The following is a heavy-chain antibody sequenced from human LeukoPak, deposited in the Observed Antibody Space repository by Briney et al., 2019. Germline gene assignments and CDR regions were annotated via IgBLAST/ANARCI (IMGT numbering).Heavy chain of an antibody. CDR1: GFTVSSNY. V-gene: IGHV3-53*01. CDR2: IYSGGST. D-gene: IGHD2-21*02. Sequence: GGSLRLSCAASGFTVSSNYMSWVRQAPGKGLEWVSVIYSGGSTYYADSVKGRFTISRDNSKNTLYLQMNSLRAEDTAIYYCASVVVTAIRDYWGQGTLVTDSS. CDR3: ASVVVTAIRDY. J-gene: IGHJ4*02.